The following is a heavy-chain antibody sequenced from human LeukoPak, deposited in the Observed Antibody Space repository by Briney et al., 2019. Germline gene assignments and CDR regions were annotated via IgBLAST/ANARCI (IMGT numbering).Heavy chain of an antibody. CDR1: GFTLRSYT. D-gene: IGHD2-2*01. CDR3: ASSPGLVVPITYYMDV. CDR2: IGISSNKI. Sequence: GGSLRLSCAASGFTLRSYTMNWVRQAPGKGLEWVSSIGISSNKIYYADSVKGRFTISRDNAKNSLYLQMNSLRAEDTAVYYCASSPGLVVPITYYMDVWGKGTTVTVSS. V-gene: IGHV3-21*01. J-gene: IGHJ6*03.